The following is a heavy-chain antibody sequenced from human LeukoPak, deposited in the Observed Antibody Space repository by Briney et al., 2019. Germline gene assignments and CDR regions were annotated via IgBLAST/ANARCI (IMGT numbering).Heavy chain of an antibody. D-gene: IGHD3-3*01. CDR2: IYYSGST. V-gene: IGHV4-39*01. CDR1: GGSLSSISYY. J-gene: IGHJ4*02. Sequence: SETLSLTCPVSGGSLSSISYYWGWIRQPPGTGLEWIGSIYYSGSTYYNPSLKSRVTISVDTSKNQFSLKLSSVTAADTVVYYCARQWGHYDFWSGYQYYFDYSGQGTLVTVSS. CDR3: ARQWGHYDFWSGYQYYFDY.